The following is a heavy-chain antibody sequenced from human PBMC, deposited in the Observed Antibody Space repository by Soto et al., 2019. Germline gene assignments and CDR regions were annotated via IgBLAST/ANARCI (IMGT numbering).Heavy chain of an antibody. CDR1: GGTFSSYA. J-gene: IGHJ4*02. Sequence: QVQLVQSGAEVKKPGSSVKVSCKASGGTFSSYAISWVRQAPGQGLEWMGGIIPIFGTANYAQKFQGRVTITAVESTSTAYMELSSLRSEDTAVYYCARDRTDYYDSSGYYPFDYWGQGTLVTVSS. D-gene: IGHD3-22*01. CDR2: IIPIFGTA. V-gene: IGHV1-69*01. CDR3: ARDRTDYYDSSGYYPFDY.